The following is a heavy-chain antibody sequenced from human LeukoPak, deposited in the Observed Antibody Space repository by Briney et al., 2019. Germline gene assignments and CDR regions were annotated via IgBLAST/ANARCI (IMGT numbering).Heavy chain of an antibody. CDR3: ARRPRRSWGYYYYYMDV. J-gene: IGHJ6*03. CDR1: GGSFSGYY. Sequence: PSETLSLTCAVYGGSFSGYYWSWIRQPPGKGLEWIGEINHSGSTNYNPSLKSRVTISVDTSKNQFSLKLSSVTAADTAVYYCARRPRRSWGYYYYYMDVWGKGTTVTISS. V-gene: IGHV4-34*01. CDR2: INHSGST. D-gene: IGHD3-10*01.